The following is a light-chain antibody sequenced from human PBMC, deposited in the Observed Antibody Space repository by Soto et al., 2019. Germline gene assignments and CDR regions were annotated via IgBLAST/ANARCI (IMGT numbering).Light chain of an antibody. Sequence: EIVLTQSPVTLSLSPGERATLSCRASQSINHYLAWYQQKPGQPPRLLIYDASNRATAIPVRFSGSGSGTYFTLTISSLGPQDSAVYYCQYRGIWAPGATFGGGNKVEIK. V-gene: IGKV3-11*01. CDR1: QSINHY. CDR3: QYRGIWAPGAT. CDR2: DAS. J-gene: IGKJ4*01.